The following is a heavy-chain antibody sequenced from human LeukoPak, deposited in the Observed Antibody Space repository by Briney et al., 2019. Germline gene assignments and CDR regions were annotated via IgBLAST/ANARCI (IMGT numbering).Heavy chain of an antibody. V-gene: IGHV4-59*01. D-gene: IGHD2-2*01. CDR3: ARSVVPTAPIDY. CDR2: IYYSGST. Sequence: SETLSLTCTVSGGSISSYYWSWLRQPPGKGLEWIGYIYYSGSTNYNPSLKSRVTISVDTSENQFSLKLSSVTAADTAVYYCARSVVPTAPIDYWGQGTLVTVSS. J-gene: IGHJ4*02. CDR1: GGSISSYY.